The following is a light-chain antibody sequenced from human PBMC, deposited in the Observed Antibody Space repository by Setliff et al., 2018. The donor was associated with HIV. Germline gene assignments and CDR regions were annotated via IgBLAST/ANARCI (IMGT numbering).Light chain of an antibody. CDR3: QSYDISLSGYV. V-gene: IGLV1-40*01. CDR2: GNS. J-gene: IGLJ1*01. Sequence: QSVLTQPPSVSGAPGQRVTISCTGSSSNIGAGSDVHWYQQLPGTAPKLLIHGNSIRPSGVPDRFSGSKSGTSASLAITGLQAEDEADYYCQSYDISLSGYVFGSGTKVTV. CDR1: SSNIGAGSD.